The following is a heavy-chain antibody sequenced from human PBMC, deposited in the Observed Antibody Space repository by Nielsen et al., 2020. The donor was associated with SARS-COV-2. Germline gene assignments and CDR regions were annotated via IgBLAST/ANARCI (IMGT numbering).Heavy chain of an antibody. V-gene: IGHV1-46*01. Sequence: ASVKVSCKASGYTFTSYYMRWVRQAPGPGLEWMGIINPSGGSTSYAQKFQGRVTMTRDTSTSTVYMELSRLRSDDTAVYYCAREPGSARNGMDVWGQGTTVTVSS. D-gene: IGHD3-10*01. CDR2: INPSGGST. J-gene: IGHJ6*02. CDR1: GYTFTSYY. CDR3: AREPGSARNGMDV.